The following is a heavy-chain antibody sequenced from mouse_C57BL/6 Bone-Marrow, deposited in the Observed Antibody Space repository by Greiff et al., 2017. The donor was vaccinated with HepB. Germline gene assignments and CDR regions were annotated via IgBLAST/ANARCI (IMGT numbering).Heavy chain of an antibody. J-gene: IGHJ2*01. CDR3: ARESDGYYGWGGDY. CDR1: GYTFTSYW. CDR2: IYPGSGST. Sequence: QVQLQQSGAELVKPGASVKMSCKASGYTFTSYWITWVKQRPGQGLEWIGDIYPGSGSTNYNEKFKSKATLTVDTSSSTAYMQLSSLTSEDSAVYYCARESDGYYGWGGDYWGQGTTLTVSS. V-gene: IGHV1-55*01. D-gene: IGHD2-3*01.